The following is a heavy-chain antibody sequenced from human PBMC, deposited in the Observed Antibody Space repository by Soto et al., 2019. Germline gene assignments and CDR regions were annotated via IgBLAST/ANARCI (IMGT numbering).Heavy chain of an antibody. V-gene: IGHV1-46*03. Sequence: ASVKVSCKASGYTFTSYYMHWVRQAPGQGLEWMGIINPSGGSTSYAQKFQGRVTMTRDTSTSTVYMELSSLRSEDTAVYYCAREGPHLERIPYAFDIWGQGTMVTVSS. CDR2: INPSGGST. CDR3: AREGPHLERIPYAFDI. D-gene: IGHD1-1*01. CDR1: GYTFTSYY. J-gene: IGHJ3*02.